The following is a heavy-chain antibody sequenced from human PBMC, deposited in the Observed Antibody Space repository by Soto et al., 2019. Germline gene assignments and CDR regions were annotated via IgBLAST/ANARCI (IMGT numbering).Heavy chain of an antibody. Sequence: GGSLRLSCAASGFPFSSYAMSWVRQSPGKGLEWVSAISGSGGSTYYADSVKGRFTISRDNSKNTLYLQMNSLRAEDTAVYYCAKDPKGATVSGAFDISGQGTIVTVSS. CDR2: ISGSGGST. V-gene: IGHV3-23*01. D-gene: IGHD1-26*01. CDR1: GFPFSSYA. J-gene: IGHJ3*02. CDR3: AKDPKGATVSGAFDI.